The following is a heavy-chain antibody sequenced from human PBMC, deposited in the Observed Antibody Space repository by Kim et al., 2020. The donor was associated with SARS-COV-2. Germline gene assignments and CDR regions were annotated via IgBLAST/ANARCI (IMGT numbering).Heavy chain of an antibody. CDR3: ARAMVGVTCLDY. D-gene: IGHD2-15*01. J-gene: IGHJ4*02. V-gene: IGHV3-23*01. Sequence: FYADSVKGRFTISRDNSKNTFYLHMTSLRAEDTAVYFCARAMVGVTCLDYWGQGILVTVSS.